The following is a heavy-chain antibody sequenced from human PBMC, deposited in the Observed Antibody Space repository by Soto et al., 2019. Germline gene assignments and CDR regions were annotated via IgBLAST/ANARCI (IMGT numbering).Heavy chain of an antibody. CDR2: IYYSGST. D-gene: IGHD6-13*01. Sequence: SETLSLTCTVSGGSISSGGYYWSWIRQHPGKGLEWIGYIYYSGSTYYNPSLKSRVTISVDTSKNQFSLKLSSVTAADTAVYYCARGVYSSRWYYYYYGMDVWGQGTTVTVYS. CDR1: GGSISSGGYY. J-gene: IGHJ6*02. V-gene: IGHV4-31*03. CDR3: ARGVYSSRWYYYYYGMDV.